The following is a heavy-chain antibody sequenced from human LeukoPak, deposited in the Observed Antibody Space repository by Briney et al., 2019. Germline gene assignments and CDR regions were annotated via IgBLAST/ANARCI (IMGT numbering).Heavy chain of an antibody. D-gene: IGHD6-19*01. CDR2: INPNSGGT. V-gene: IGHV1-2*02. Sequence: ASVKVSCKASGYTFTGDYMHWVRQAPGQGLEWMGWINPNSGGTNYAQKFQGRVTMTRDTSISTAYMELSRLRSDDTAVYYCARGPYSSGWLFHWGQGTLVTVSS. J-gene: IGHJ4*02. CDR1: GYTFTGDY. CDR3: ARGPYSSGWLFH.